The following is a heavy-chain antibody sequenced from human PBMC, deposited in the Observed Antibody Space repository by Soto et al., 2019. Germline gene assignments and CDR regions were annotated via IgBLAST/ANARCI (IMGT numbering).Heavy chain of an antibody. V-gene: IGHV3-33*01. J-gene: IGHJ4*02. Sequence: GGSLRLSCAASGFTFSSYGMHWVRQAPGKGLEWVAVIWYDGSNKYYADSVKGRFTISRDNSKNTLYLQMNSLRAEDTAVYYCARDIGSSGWDYWGQGTLVTVSS. CDR3: ARDIGSSGWDY. CDR1: GFTFSSYG. CDR2: IWYDGSNK. D-gene: IGHD6-19*01.